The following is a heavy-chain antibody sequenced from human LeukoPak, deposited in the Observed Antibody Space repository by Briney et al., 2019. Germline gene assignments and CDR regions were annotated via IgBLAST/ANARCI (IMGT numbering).Heavy chain of an antibody. J-gene: IGHJ5*02. CDR1: GGTFSSYT. CDR2: IIPILGIA. Sequence: SVKVSCKASGGTFSSYTISWVRQAPGQGLEWMGRIIPILGIANYAQKFQGRVTITADRSTSTAYMELSSLRSEDTAVYYCARDCSSTSCYPGFDPWGQGTLVTVSS. CDR3: ARDCSSTSCYPGFDP. D-gene: IGHD2-2*01. V-gene: IGHV1-69*04.